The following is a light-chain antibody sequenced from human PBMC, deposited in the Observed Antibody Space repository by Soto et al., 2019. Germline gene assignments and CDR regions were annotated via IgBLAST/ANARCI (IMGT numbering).Light chain of an antibody. CDR3: QHFGSSRWT. V-gene: IGKV3-20*01. CDR2: GAS. Sequence: PGEIAPLTSSASQSVSSNYLAWYQQKTGQAPRLLIYGASSRATGIPDRSSGSGSGTDFTLSISRLEPEDFALYYCQHFGSSRWTFGQGTKVDIK. CDR1: QSVSSNY. J-gene: IGKJ1*01.